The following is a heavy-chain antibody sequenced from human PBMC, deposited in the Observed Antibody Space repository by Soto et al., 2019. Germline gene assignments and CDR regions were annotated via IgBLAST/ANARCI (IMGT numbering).Heavy chain of an antibody. J-gene: IGHJ5*02. D-gene: IGHD3-22*01. Sequence: ASVKVSCKASRYTFTGYYMHWVRQAPGQGLEWMGWINPNSGGTNYAQKFQGRVTMTRDTSISTAYMELSRLRSDDTAVYYCARDSSGYQNWFDPWGQGTLVTVSS. CDR1: RYTFTGYY. CDR3: ARDSSGYQNWFDP. V-gene: IGHV1-2*02. CDR2: INPNSGGT.